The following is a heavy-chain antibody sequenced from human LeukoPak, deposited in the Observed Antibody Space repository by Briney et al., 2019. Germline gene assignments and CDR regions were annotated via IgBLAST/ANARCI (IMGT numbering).Heavy chain of an antibody. CDR2: ISGSGGST. Sequence: PGGSLRLSCAASGFTFSSYAMSWVRQAPGKGLEWVSAISGSGGSTYYADSVKGRFTISRDNSKNTLYLQMNSLRAEDTAVYYCAKCAKGRGGGSCSRFDYWGQGTLVTVSS. D-gene: IGHD2-15*01. V-gene: IGHV3-23*01. CDR3: AKCAKGRGGGSCSRFDY. CDR1: GFTFSSYA. J-gene: IGHJ4*02.